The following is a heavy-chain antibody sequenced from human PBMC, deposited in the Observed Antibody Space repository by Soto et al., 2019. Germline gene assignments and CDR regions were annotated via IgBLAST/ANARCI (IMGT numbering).Heavy chain of an antibody. D-gene: IGHD3-22*01. J-gene: IGHJ4*02. CDR1: GYTFTSYG. CDR3: ARGKLYDSSGYYPSYFDY. Sequence: QVQLVQSGAEVKKPGASVKVSCKASGYTFTSYGISWVRQAPGQGLEWMGWISAYNGNTNYAQKLQGRVTMTTDTSTGTAYMELRSLRSDDTAVYYCARGKLYDSSGYYPSYFDYWGQGTLVTVSS. V-gene: IGHV1-18*01. CDR2: ISAYNGNT.